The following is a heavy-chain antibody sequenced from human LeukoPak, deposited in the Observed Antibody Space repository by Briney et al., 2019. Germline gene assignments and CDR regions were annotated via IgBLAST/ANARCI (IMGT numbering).Heavy chain of an antibody. D-gene: IGHD4-11*01. J-gene: IGHJ4*02. V-gene: IGHV5-51*01. Sequence: KVSCKASGYTFTSYWIGWVRQMPGKGLEWMGIIYPGDSDTRYSPSFQGQVTISADKSISTAYLQWSSLKASDTAMYYCARQRDYMFDYWGQGTLVTVSS. CDR3: ARQRDYMFDY. CDR1: GYTFTSYW. CDR2: IYPGDSDT.